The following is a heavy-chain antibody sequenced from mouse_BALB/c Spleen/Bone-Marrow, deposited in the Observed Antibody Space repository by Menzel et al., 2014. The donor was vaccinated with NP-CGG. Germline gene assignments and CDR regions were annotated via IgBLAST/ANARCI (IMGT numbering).Heavy chain of an antibody. CDR1: GFTFNNYG. D-gene: IGHD2-4*01. J-gene: IGHJ3*01. V-gene: IGHV5-9-2*01. CDR2: ISGGGSYT. Sequence: DVKLVESGGGLVKSGGSLKLSCAASGFTFNNYGMSWVRQTPEKRLERVATISGGGSYTFYPDSVKGRFTISRDNAKNDLYLQLSSLRSEDTALYYCARHAYYDQTEVSFVYWGQGTLVTVSA. CDR3: ARHAYYDQTEVSFVY.